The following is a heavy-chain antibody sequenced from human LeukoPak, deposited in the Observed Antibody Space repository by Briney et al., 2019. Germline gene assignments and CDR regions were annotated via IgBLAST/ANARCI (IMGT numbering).Heavy chain of an antibody. Sequence: ASVKVSCKASGYTFTGYYIHWVRQAPGQGLEWMGWINPDSSGTNYAQKFQGRVTMTRDTSITTAYMELSRLTSDDTAVYYCARSIGSYFHYFDYWGQGSLVTVSS. V-gene: IGHV1-2*02. CDR1: GYTFTGYY. CDR3: ARSIGSYFHYFDY. J-gene: IGHJ4*02. CDR2: INPDSSGT. D-gene: IGHD1-26*01.